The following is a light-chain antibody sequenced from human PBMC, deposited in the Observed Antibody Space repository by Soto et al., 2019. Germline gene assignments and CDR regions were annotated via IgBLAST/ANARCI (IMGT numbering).Light chain of an antibody. V-gene: IGKV2-30*01. CDR2: NVS. Sequence: DVVLTQSPLSLPVTLGQPASISCRSSQGLIYSDGNTYLNWFQQRPGQSPRGLLYNVSNRDSGVPDRFSGSGSGTDFTLKISRVEAEDIGIYYCMQNTPWPRTFGQGTKVEIK. CDR1: QGLIYSDGNTY. J-gene: IGKJ1*01. CDR3: MQNTPWPRT.